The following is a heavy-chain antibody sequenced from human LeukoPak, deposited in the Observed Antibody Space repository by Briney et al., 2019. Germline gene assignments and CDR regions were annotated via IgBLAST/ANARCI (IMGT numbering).Heavy chain of an antibody. J-gene: IGHJ4*02. D-gene: IGHD2-2*01. CDR2: INPNSGGT. CDR1: GYTFTGYY. V-gene: IGHV1-2*02. CDR3: ARDLAAVVVPAAMQNY. Sequence: ASVRVSCKASGYTFTGYYMHWVRQAPGQGLEWMGWINPNSGGTNYAQKFQGRVTMTRDTSISTAYMELSRLRSDDTAVYYCARDLAAVVVPAAMQNYWGQGTLVTVSS.